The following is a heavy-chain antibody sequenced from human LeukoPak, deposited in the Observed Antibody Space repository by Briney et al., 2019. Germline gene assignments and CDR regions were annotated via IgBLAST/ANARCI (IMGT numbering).Heavy chain of an antibody. D-gene: IGHD3-16*02. CDR2: IYYSGST. J-gene: IGHJ4*02. V-gene: IGHV4-59*01. CDR3: ARDNGDDYVWGSYRTNRAYYFDY. CDR1: GGSISSYY. Sequence: SETLSLTCTVSGGSISSYYWSWIRQPPGKGLEWIGYIYYSGSTNYNPSLKSRVTISVDTSKNQFSLKLSSVTAADTAVYYCARDNGDDYVWGSYRTNRAYYFDYWGQGTLVTVSS.